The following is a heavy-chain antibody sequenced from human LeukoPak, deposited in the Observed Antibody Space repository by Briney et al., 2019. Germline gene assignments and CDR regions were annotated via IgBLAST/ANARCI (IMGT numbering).Heavy chain of an antibody. D-gene: IGHD3-22*01. J-gene: IGHJ3*02. Sequence: GGSLRLSCAASGFTFSSYGMSWVRQAPGKGLEWVSAISGSGGSTYYADSVKGRFTISRDNSKNTLYLQMNSLRAEDTAVYYCAKGSKRRITMIVVVIQGAFDIWGQGTMVTVSS. CDR3: AKGSKRRITMIVVVIQGAFDI. CDR2: ISGSGGST. V-gene: IGHV3-23*01. CDR1: GFTFSSYG.